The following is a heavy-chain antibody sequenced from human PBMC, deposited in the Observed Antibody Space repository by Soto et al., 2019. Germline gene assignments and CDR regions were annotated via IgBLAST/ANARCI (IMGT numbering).Heavy chain of an antibody. V-gene: IGHV3-21*01. CDR1: GFTFSSYS. CDR2: ISSSSSYI. Sequence: GGSLRLSCAASGFTFSSYSMNWVRQAPGKGLEWVSSISSSSSYIYYADSVKGRFTISRDNAKNSLYPQMNSLRAEDTAVYYCARDGLAYYYGSGSYYGQDYWGQGTLVTVSS. J-gene: IGHJ4*02. D-gene: IGHD3-10*01. CDR3: ARDGLAYYYGSGSYYGQDY.